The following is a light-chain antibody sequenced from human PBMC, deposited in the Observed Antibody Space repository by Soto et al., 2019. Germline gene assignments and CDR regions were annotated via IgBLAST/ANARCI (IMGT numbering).Light chain of an antibody. CDR3: QQTNSFSLT. V-gene: IGKV1D-12*01. J-gene: IGKJ4*01. CDR2: GAF. Sequence: IQMTQSPSSVSASFGDRVTITCRASKHIRNYLAWYQQKPGEAPKVLIYGAFTLQTGVASRFSGSGSGTDFILTISSLQPEDVATYYCQQTNSFSLTFGGGTKVEIK. CDR1: KHIRNY.